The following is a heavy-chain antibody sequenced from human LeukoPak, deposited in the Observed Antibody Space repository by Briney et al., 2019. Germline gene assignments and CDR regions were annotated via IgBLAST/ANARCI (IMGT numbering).Heavy chain of an antibody. CDR2: INHSGST. Sequence: PSETLSLTCAVYGGSFSGYYWSWIRQRPGKGLDRIGEINHSGSTNYNPSLKSRVTISVDTSKNQFSLKLSSVTAADTAVYYCARGRRFYYYGSGSYSRNWFDPWGQGTLVTVSS. CDR3: ARGRRFYYYGSGSYSRNWFDP. V-gene: IGHV4-34*01. D-gene: IGHD3-10*01. J-gene: IGHJ5*02. CDR1: GGSFSGYY.